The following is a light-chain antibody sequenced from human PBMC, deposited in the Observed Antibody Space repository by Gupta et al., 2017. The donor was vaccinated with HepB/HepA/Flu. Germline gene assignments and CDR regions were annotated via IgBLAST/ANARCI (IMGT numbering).Light chain of an antibody. CDR3: AAWDDSLNGVV. CDR1: TSNIGSNT. CDR2: SNH. J-gene: IGLJ2*01. V-gene: IGLV1-44*01. Sequence: HSVLIQPPSASGTPRQTVTISCSGSTSNIGSNTVNWYQLLPGMAPRLLVYSNHQRPSGVPDRFFGSKSGTSASLAITGLQSEDEADYYCAAWDDSLNGVVFGGGTRLTVL.